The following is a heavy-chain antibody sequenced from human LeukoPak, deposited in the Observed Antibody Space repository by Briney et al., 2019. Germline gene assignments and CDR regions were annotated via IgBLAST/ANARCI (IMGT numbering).Heavy chain of an antibody. V-gene: IGHV3-30*02. CDR2: IRYDGSNK. J-gene: IGHJ4*02. CDR3: AKDAGIALGYYFDY. Sequence: PGGSLRLSCAASGFTFSSYGMHWVRPAPGKGLEWVAFIRYDGSNKYYADSVKGRFTISRDNSKNTLYLQMNSLRAEDTAVYYCAKDAGIALGYYFDYRGQGTLVTVSS. D-gene: IGHD6-13*01. CDR1: GFTFSSYG.